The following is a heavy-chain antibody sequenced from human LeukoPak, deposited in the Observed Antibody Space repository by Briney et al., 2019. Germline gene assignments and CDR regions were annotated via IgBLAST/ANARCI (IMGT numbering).Heavy chain of an antibody. J-gene: IGHJ5*02. CDR2: IYTSGST. D-gene: IGHD6-19*01. Sequence: PSETLSLRCPVPGGSISTYYWSWIRQPAGKGLEWIGRIYTSGSTNYNPSLKSRVTMSVDTTKNHFSLKLHSVTAADTAVYYCARDPFGSSGSGFDPWGQGTLVTVSS. CDR3: ARDPFGSSGSGFDP. CDR1: GGSISTYY. V-gene: IGHV4-4*07.